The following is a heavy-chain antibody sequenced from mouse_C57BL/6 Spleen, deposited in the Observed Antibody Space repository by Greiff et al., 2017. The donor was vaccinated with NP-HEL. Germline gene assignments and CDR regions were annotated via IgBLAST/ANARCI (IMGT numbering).Heavy chain of an antibody. D-gene: IGHD1-1*01. CDR2: IHPSDSDT. CDR3: AIFSKHYYGSPYAMDY. Sequence: QVHVKQPGAELVKPGASVKVSCKASGYTFTSYWMHWVKQRPGQGLEWIGRIHPSDSDTNYNQKFKGKATLTVDKSSSTAYMQLSSLTSEDSAVYYCAIFSKHYYGSPYAMDYWGQGTSVTVSS. V-gene: IGHV1-74*01. J-gene: IGHJ4*01. CDR1: GYTFTSYW.